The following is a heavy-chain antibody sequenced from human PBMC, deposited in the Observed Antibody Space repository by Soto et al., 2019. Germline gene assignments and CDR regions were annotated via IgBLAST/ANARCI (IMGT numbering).Heavy chain of an antibody. D-gene: IGHD1-26*01. CDR1: GYTFTVYY. CDR3: ARDLAKGGGSAGFDY. V-gene: IGHV1-2*02. CDR2: INPKSGGT. J-gene: IGHJ4*02. Sequence: ASVKVSCKASGYTFTVYYMHWVRQAPGQGLEWMGWINPKSGGTMYPQKFQGRVTMTWDTSISTAYMALTRLRSDDTAVYYCARDLAKGGGSAGFDYWGQGTLVTVSS.